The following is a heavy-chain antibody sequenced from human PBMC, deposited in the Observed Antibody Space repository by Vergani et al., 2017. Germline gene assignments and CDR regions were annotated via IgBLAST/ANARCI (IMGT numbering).Heavy chain of an antibody. CDR1: EFTFSNYA. CDR3: ARETRDTPSSLDY. D-gene: IGHD5-24*01. Sequence: EVQLLESGGGLVQPGGSLRLTCAASEFTFSNYAMNWVRQAPGKGLEWVSGISDSGVSAYYTDSVKGRCTISKDISKNTLYLQMNSLRGDDTAVYYCARETRDTPSSLDYWGQGTLVTVSS. J-gene: IGHJ4*02. V-gene: IGHV3-23*01. CDR2: ISDSGVSA.